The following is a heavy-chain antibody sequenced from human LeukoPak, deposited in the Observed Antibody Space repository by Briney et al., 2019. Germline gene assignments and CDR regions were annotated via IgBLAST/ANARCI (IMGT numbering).Heavy chain of an antibody. Sequence: GASVKVSYKASGYTFTSYGISWVPQSPGQGLKGMGWISAYNGNTNYAQKLQGRVTMTTDTSTSTAYMELRSLRSDDTAVYYCARDQVIAVARNLDYWGQGTLVTVSS. CDR1: GYTFTSYG. J-gene: IGHJ4*02. CDR2: ISAYNGNT. V-gene: IGHV1-18*01. D-gene: IGHD6-19*01. CDR3: ARDQVIAVARNLDY.